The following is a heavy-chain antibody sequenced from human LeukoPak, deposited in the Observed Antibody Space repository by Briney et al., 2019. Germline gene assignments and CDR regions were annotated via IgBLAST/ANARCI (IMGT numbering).Heavy chain of an antibody. J-gene: IGHJ6*03. V-gene: IGHV3-48*03. CDR1: GFTFSSYE. Sequence: GGSLRLSCAASGFTFSSYEVNWVRQAPGKGLEWVSYISSSGSTIYYADSVKGRFTISRDNAKNSLYLQMNSLRAEDTAVYYCARGYSGGWYDHYYYYYMDVWGKGTTVTVSS. D-gene: IGHD6-19*01. CDR2: ISSSGSTI. CDR3: ARGYSGGWYDHYYYYYMDV.